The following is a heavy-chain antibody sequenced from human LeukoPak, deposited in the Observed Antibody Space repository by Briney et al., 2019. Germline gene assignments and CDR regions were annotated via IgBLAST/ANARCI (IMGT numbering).Heavy chain of an antibody. CDR2: IYHSGST. Sequence: PSETLSLTCTVSGYSISTGYYWGWIRPPPGKGLEWIGSIYHSGSTYYNPSLKSRVTISVDTSTNQFSLRLSSVTAADTAVYYCARGGYCSSTSCTSIDYWGQGTLVTVSS. D-gene: IGHD2-2*01. CDR1: GYSISTGYY. V-gene: IGHV4-38-2*02. J-gene: IGHJ4*02. CDR3: ARGGYCSSTSCTSIDY.